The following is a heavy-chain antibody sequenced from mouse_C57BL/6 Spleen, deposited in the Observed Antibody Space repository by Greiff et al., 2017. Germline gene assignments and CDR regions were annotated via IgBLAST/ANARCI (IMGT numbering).Heavy chain of an antibody. CDR2: IDPETGGT. Sequence: QVQLKESGAELVRPGASVTLSCKASGYTFTDYEMHWVKQTPVHGLEWIGAIDPETGGTAYNQTFKGKAILTADKSSSTAYMELRSLTSEDSAVYYCTRKGYYYGSYAMDSWGQGTSVTVSS. CDR3: TRKGYYYGSYAMDS. D-gene: IGHD1-1*01. J-gene: IGHJ4*01. CDR1: GYTFTDYE. V-gene: IGHV1-15*01.